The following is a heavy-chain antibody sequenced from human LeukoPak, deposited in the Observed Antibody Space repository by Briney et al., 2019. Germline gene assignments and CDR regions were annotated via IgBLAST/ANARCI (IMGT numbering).Heavy chain of an antibody. CDR3: ARAPDYYDSSGTYYFDY. V-gene: IGHV4-31*03. CDR2: IYYSGST. Sequence: PSETLSLPCTVSGGSISSGGYYWRWIRQHPGKGLEWIGYIYYSGSTYYNPSLKSRFTISVDTSKNQFSLKLSSVTAADTAVYYCARAPDYYDSSGTYYFDYWGQGTLVTVSS. J-gene: IGHJ4*02. CDR1: GGSISSGGYY. D-gene: IGHD3-22*01.